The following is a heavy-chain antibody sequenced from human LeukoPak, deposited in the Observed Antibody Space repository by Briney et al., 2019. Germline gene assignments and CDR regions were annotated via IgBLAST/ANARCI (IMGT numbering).Heavy chain of an antibody. CDR1: GFTFSSIL. V-gene: IGHV3-7*05. CDR3: ATGGGSFAY. CDR2: IKQDESDK. D-gene: IGHD3-10*01. Sequence: GGSLRLSCAASGFTFSSILMTWVRQAPGKELEWVASIKQDESDKFYVDSVKGRFTISRDNAKNSLYLQMNSLRAEDTAVYYCATGGGSFAYWGQGTLVTVSS. J-gene: IGHJ4*02.